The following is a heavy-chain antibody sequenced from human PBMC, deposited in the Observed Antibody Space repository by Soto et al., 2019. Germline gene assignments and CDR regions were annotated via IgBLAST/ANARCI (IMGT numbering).Heavy chain of an antibody. CDR3: ARHLMVATARSGMDA. D-gene: IGHD5-12*01. J-gene: IGHJ6*02. Sequence: PGESLKISCKGSGYSFTSYWISWVRQMPGKGLEWMGRIDPSDSYTNYSPSFQGHVTISADKSISTAYLQWSSLKASDTAMYYCARHLMVATARSGMDAWGQGTTVTVSS. V-gene: IGHV5-10-1*01. CDR1: GYSFTSYW. CDR2: IDPSDSYT.